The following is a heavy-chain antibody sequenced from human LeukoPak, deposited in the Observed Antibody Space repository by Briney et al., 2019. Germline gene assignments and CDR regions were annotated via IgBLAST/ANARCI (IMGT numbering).Heavy chain of an antibody. J-gene: IGHJ6*03. CDR1: GFTFSSYS. V-gene: IGHV3-21*01. Sequence: GGSLRLSCAASGFTFSSYSMNWVRQAPGKGLEGVSSISSSSSYIYYADSVKGRFTISRHNAKNSLYLQMNSLRAEDTAVYYCARDRLYYDSSGEDYYYYYMDVXXXGTTVTVSS. D-gene: IGHD3-22*01. CDR2: ISSSSSYI. CDR3: ARDRLYYDSSGEDYYYYYMDV.